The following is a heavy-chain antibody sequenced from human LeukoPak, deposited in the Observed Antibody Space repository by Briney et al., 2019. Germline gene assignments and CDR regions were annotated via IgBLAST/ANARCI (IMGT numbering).Heavy chain of an antibody. D-gene: IGHD1-26*01. Sequence: GRSLRLSYAASGFTFSSYAMHWVRQAPGKGLEWVAVISYDGSNKYYADSVKGRITISRDNSKNTLNLQMNSLRAEDTAVYYCARASHQWELRLYGMDVWGQGTTVTVS. J-gene: IGHJ6*02. CDR2: ISYDGSNK. CDR1: GFTFSSYA. V-gene: IGHV3-30-3*01. CDR3: ARASHQWELRLYGMDV.